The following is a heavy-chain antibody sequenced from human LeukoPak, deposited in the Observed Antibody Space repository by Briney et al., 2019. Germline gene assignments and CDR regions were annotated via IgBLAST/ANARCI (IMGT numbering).Heavy chain of an antibody. V-gene: IGHV3-23*01. J-gene: IGHJ4*02. CDR2: ISGSGGST. D-gene: IGHD3-22*01. Sequence: GGSLRLSCAASGFTFSSYAMSWVRQAPGKGLEWVSAISGSGGSTYYADSVKGRFTISSDNSKNTLYLQMNSLRAEDTAVYYCAKIPYDSSGYYYPDYYFDYWGQGTLVTVSS. CDR1: GFTFSSYA. CDR3: AKIPYDSSGYYYPDYYFDY.